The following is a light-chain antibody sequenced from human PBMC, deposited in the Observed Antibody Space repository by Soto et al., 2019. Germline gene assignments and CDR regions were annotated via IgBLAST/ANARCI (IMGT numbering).Light chain of an antibody. V-gene: IGKV4-1*01. J-gene: IGKJ5*01. CDR3: QQFYTTPA. CDR2: WTS. CDR1: QPILYRPNNENA. Sequence: DIVMTQSPDSLAVSLGERATINCKSSQPILYRPNNENALVWYQQKPGQPPTLLISWTSTRESGVPDRFSGSGSGTDLTLTISGVKAEDVAAYYFQQFYTTPAFGQGTGPEIK.